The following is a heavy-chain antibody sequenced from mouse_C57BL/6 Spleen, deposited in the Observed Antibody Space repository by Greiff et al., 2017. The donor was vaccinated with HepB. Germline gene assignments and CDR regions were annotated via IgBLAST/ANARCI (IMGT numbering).Heavy chain of an antibody. Sequence: QVQLKQPGAELVKPGASVKLSCKASGYTFTSYWMHWVKQRPGQGLEWIGMIHPNSGSTNYNEKFKSKATLTVDKSSSTAYMQLSSLTSEDSAVYYCARQKAYYRDGYFDVWGTGTTVTVSS. J-gene: IGHJ1*03. CDR1: GYTFTSYW. V-gene: IGHV1-64*01. D-gene: IGHD2-12*01. CDR3: ARQKAYYRDGYFDV. CDR2: IHPNSGST.